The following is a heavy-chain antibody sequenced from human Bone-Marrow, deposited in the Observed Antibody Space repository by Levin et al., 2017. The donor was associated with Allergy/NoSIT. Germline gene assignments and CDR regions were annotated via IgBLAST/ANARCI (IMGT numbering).Heavy chain of an antibody. CDR1: GFTFSSYS. CDR2: ISSSSSYI. Sequence: GGSLRLSCAASGFTFSSYSMNWVRQAPGKGLEWVSSISSSSSYIYYADSVKGRFTISRDNAKNSLYLQMNSLRAEDTAVYYCARGIRLPRYDYVWGSYRFADPDWFDPWGQGTLVTVSS. V-gene: IGHV3-21*01. CDR3: ARGIRLPRYDYVWGSYRFADPDWFDP. J-gene: IGHJ5*02. D-gene: IGHD3-16*02.